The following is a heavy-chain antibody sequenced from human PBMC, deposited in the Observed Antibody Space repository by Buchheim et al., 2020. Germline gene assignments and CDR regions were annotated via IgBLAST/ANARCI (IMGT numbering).Heavy chain of an antibody. D-gene: IGHD2-2*01. J-gene: IGHJ6*02. Sequence: QVQLQESGPGLVKPSQTLSLTCTVSGGSISSGDYYWSWIRQPPGKGLEWIGYIYYSGSTYYNPSLKSRVTISVDTSKNQFSLKLSSVTAADTAVYYCARGSRVGPIEDTRSTSLYYYYGMDVWGQGTT. CDR2: IYYSGST. CDR1: GGSISSGDYY. V-gene: IGHV4-30-4*01. CDR3: ARGSRVGPIEDTRSTSLYYYYGMDV.